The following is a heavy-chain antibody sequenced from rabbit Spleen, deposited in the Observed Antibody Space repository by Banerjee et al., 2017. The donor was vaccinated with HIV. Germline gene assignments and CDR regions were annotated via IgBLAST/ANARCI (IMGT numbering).Heavy chain of an antibody. CDR3: ARDTSSSFSSYGMDL. V-gene: IGHV1S45*01. J-gene: IGHJ6*01. CDR2: INAVTGDA. D-gene: IGHD1-1*01. CDR1: GFSFSSSDY. Sequence: QQQLVESGGGLVQPEGSLALTCKASGFSFSSSDYICWVRQAPGKGLEWISCINAVTGDAVYASWAKGRFTCSKTSSTTVTLQMTRLTAADTATYFCARDTSSSFSSYGMDLWGQGTLVTVS.